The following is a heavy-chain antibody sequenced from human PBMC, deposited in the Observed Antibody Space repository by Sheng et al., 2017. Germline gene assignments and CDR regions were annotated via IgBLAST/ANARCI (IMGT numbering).Heavy chain of an antibody. J-gene: IGHJ4*02. V-gene: IGHV4-34*01. Sequence: QVQLQQWGAGLLKPSETLSLTCAVYGGSFSGYYWSWIRQPPGKGLEWIGEINHSGSTNYNPSLKSRVTISVDTSKNQFSLKLSSVTAADTAVYYCARLLRYSSGWVXYWGQGNPGSPSP. CDR3: ARLLRYSSGWVXY. CDR2: INHSGST. D-gene: IGHD6-19*01. CDR1: GGSFSGYY.